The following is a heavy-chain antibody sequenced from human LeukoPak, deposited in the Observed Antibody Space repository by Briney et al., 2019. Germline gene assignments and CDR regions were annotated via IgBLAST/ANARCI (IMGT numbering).Heavy chain of an antibody. Sequence: GGSLRLSCAASGFTFSSYGMHWVRQAPGKGLEWVAVISYDGSNKYYANSVKGRFTISRDNSKNTLYLQMNSLRAEDTAVYYCAKAMSAESLSTVWWLRRWYYFDYWGQGTLVTVSS. CDR3: AKAMSAESLSTVWWLRRWYYFDY. D-gene: IGHD5-12*01. CDR2: ISYDGSNK. CDR1: GFTFSSYG. J-gene: IGHJ4*02. V-gene: IGHV3-30*18.